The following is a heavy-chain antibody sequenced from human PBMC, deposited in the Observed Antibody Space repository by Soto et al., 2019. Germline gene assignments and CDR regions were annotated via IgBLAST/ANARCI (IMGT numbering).Heavy chain of an antibody. J-gene: IGHJ6*02. CDR1: GYTFTDYY. CDR3: AITQYQYTMDV. CDR2: INPYSGGT. D-gene: IGHD2-2*01. V-gene: IGHV1-2*04. Sequence: AAVPVSCKASGYTFTDYYIHWVRQAPGKGLEWMGWINPYSGGTNYAQRFQGWVTMTRDTSISTAYMELSRLTSDDTAVYYCAITQYQYTMDVWGQGTTVTVSS.